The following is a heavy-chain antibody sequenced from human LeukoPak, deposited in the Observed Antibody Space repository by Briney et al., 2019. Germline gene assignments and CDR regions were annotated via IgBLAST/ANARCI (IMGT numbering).Heavy chain of an antibody. J-gene: IGHJ4*02. Sequence: GGSLRLSCAASGFTFSDYYMSWIRQAPGKGLEWVSAVSAGGDITYSADSVKGRFTISRDNSKNTLYLQMNSLGAEDTAVYSCAKDLHTFGFTFFDSWGQGILVTVSS. CDR2: VSAGGDIT. V-gene: IGHV3-23*01. CDR1: GFTFSDYY. D-gene: IGHD5-18*01. CDR3: AKDLHTFGFTFFDS.